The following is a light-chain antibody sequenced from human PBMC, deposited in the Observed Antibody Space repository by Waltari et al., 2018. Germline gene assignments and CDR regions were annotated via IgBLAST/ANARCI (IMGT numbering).Light chain of an antibody. CDR3: QTGGHGTWV. V-gene: IGLV4-69*01. CDR1: SGLSSNV. Sequence: QLVLTQSPSASASLGASVKLTCTLSSGLSSNVIAWLQQRPEKGPRYLMKVNSDGSHSKGDEIPDRFSGSSSGAERYLTISNLQSEDEADYFCQTGGHGTWVFGGGTTLTVL. J-gene: IGLJ3*02. CDR2: VNSDGSH.